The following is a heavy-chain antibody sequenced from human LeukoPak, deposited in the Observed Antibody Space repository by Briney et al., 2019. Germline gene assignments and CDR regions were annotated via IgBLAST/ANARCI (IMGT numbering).Heavy chain of an antibody. Sequence: SETLSLTCTVSGGSISSYYWSWFRQVPGKGLEWIGYIYYGGSTNYNPSLKSRVTISVDTSKNQFSLKVNSVTAADTAVYYCARGPAGYSGGDDAFDIWGQGTMVTVSS. CDR3: ARGPAGYSGGDDAFDI. V-gene: IGHV4-59*01. J-gene: IGHJ3*02. CDR1: GGSISSYY. D-gene: IGHD6-19*01. CDR2: IYYGGST.